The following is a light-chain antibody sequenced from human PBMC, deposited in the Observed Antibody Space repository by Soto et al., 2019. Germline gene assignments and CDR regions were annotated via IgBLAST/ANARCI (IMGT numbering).Light chain of an antibody. J-gene: IGKJ1*01. CDR1: QSIRSPF. Sequence: EIVLTQSPATLSLSPGERATLSCRASQSIRSPFLAWYQQKPGQAPRLFIHGASSRATGIPDRFSGSGSGTHFPLTISRLEPEDCAVYYCGSDEWTFGQGTKVE. CDR3: GSDEWT. CDR2: GAS. V-gene: IGKV3-20*01.